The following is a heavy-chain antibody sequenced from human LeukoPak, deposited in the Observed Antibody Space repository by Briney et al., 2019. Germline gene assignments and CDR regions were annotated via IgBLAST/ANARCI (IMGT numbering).Heavy chain of an antibody. Sequence: PGGSLRLSCATSGFTFSDYYMSWIRQAPRKGLEWVSYISSSGSTIYYADSVKGRFTISRDNAKNSLYLQMNSLRAEDTAVYYCAKFTIFGVVTYFDYWGQGTLVTVSS. V-gene: IGHV3-11*01. CDR3: AKFTIFGVVTYFDY. J-gene: IGHJ4*02. CDR1: GFTFSDYY. D-gene: IGHD3-3*01. CDR2: ISSSGSTI.